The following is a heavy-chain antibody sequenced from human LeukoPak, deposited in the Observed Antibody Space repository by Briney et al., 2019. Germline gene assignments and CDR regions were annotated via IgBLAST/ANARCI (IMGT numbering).Heavy chain of an antibody. J-gene: IGHJ4*02. Sequence: SQTLSLTCTVSGGSISSGGYFWSWIRQPPGKGPEWIGYIYHSGSTYYNPSLKSRVTISVDRSKNQFSLKLSSVTAADTAVYYCASRSRYDSSGYYYSYFDYWGQGTLVTVSS. CDR1: GGSISSGGYF. CDR2: IYHSGST. CDR3: ASRSRYDSSGYYYSYFDY. V-gene: IGHV4-30-2*01. D-gene: IGHD3-22*01.